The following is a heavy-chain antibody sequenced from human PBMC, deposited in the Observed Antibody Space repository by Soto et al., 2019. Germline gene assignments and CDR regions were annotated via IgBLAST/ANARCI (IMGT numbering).Heavy chain of an antibody. CDR3: VKGVRYYYDSSGYYLY. J-gene: IGHJ4*02. CDR2: ISSNGGST. Sequence: TGGSLRLSCSASGFTFSSYAMHWVRQAPGKGLEYVSAISSNGGSTYYADSVKGRFTISRDNSKNTLYLQMSSLRAEDTAVYYCVKGVRYYYDSSGYYLYWGQGTLVTVSS. V-gene: IGHV3-64D*08. CDR1: GFTFSSYA. D-gene: IGHD3-22*01.